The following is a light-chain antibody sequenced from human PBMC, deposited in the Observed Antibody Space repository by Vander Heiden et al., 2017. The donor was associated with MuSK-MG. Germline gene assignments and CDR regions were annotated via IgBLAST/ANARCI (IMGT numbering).Light chain of an antibody. CDR2: GNS. J-gene: IGLJ2*01. CDR3: QSYDSSHVV. CDR1: SSNIGAGYD. V-gene: IGLV1-40*01. Sequence: QSVLTQPPSVSGPPGQRVTISCTGSSSNIGAGYDVHWYQQLPGTAPKLLIYGNSNRPSGVPDRFSGSKSGTSASLASTGLQAEDEADYYCQSYDSSHVVFGGGTKLTVL.